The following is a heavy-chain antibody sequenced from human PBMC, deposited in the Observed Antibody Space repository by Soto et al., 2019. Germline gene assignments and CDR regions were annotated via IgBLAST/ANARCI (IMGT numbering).Heavy chain of an antibody. CDR2: ITYDGSDT. CDR3: AKSPNFYCSSPNCYKYYFDL. Sequence: VGSLRLSCAASGFTFNNYGMTWVRQAPGKGLEWVAVITYDGSDTYYVDSVKGRFTISRDNSKNTLYLQMNSLRPEDTAVYYCAKSPNFYCSSPNCYKYYFDLWGQGTRVTVSS. V-gene: IGHV3-30*18. J-gene: IGHJ4*02. CDR1: GFTFNNYG. D-gene: IGHD2-2*02.